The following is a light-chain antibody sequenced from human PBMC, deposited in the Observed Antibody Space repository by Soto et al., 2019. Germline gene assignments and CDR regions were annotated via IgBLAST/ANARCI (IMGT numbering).Light chain of an antibody. CDR1: RSVTIW. V-gene: IGKV1-5*03. Sequence: DIQMTQSPSTLSASVGDRVTITCRASRSVTIWLAWYQQKPGKAPKLLIYKASSLESGVPSRFSGSGSGTEFTLTISSLQPDDFATYYCQQYNTYATFGPGTKVDI. CDR2: KAS. CDR3: QQYNTYAT. J-gene: IGKJ3*01.